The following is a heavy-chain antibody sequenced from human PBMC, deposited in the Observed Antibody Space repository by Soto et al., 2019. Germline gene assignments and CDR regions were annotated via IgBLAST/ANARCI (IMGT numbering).Heavy chain of an antibody. V-gene: IGHV3-30*18. CDR1: GFTFSSYG. D-gene: IGHD3-22*01. CDR3: AQPERDYEDWYFDL. J-gene: IGHJ2*01. Sequence: QVQLVESGGGVVQPGRSLRLSCAASGFTFSSYGMHWVRQAPGKGLEWVAVISYDGSNKYYADSVKGRFTISRDNSKNTLYLQMNSLGAEDTAVYYCAQPERDYEDWYFDLWGRGTLVTVSS. CDR2: ISYDGSNK.